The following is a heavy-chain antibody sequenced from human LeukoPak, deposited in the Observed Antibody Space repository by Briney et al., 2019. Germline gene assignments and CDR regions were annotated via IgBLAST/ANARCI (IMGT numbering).Heavy chain of an antibody. D-gene: IGHD6-13*01. V-gene: IGHV1-2*06. CDR1: GYTFTSYY. CDR2: INPNSGGT. Sequence: ASVKVSCKASGYTFTSYYLYWVRQAPGQGLEWMGRINPNSGGTNYAQKFQGRVTMTRDTSISTAYTELSSLRSDDTAVFYCARRIAAAGHFDYWGQGTLVTVSS. CDR3: ARRIAAAGHFDY. J-gene: IGHJ4*02.